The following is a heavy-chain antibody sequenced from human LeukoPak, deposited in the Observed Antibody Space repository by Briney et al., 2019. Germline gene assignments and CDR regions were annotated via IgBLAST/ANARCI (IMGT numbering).Heavy chain of an antibody. CDR2: ISAYNGNT. V-gene: IGHV1-18*01. CDR3: ARGRGQRLDGYNFDGAFDI. D-gene: IGHD5-24*01. CDR1: GYTFTSYG. J-gene: IGHJ3*02. Sequence: GASVKLSCKASGYTFTSYGISWVRQAPGQGLEWMGWISAYNGNTNYAQKLQGRVTMTTDTSTSTAYMELRSLRSDDTAVYYCARGRGQRLDGYNFDGAFDIWGQGTMVTVSS.